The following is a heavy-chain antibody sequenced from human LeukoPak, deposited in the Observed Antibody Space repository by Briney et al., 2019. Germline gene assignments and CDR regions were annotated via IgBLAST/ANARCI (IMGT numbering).Heavy chain of an antibody. Sequence: PSETLSLTCAVYGGSFSGYYWSWIRQPPGKGLEWIGEINHSGSTNYNPSLKSRVTISVDTSKNQFSLKLSSVTAADTAVYYCARRPLGYCSGGSCYRTHYYYYMDVWGKGTTVTVSS. J-gene: IGHJ6*03. D-gene: IGHD2-15*01. CDR2: INHSGST. CDR3: ARRPLGYCSGGSCYRTHYYYYMDV. CDR1: GGSFSGYY. V-gene: IGHV4-34*01.